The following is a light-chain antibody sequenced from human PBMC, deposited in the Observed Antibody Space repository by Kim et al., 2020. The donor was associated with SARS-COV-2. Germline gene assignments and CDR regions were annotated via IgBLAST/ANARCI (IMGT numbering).Light chain of an antibody. Sequence: SVGDRVTITCRTSQSISTQLNWYQQKPRKGPELLIYAATNLQSGVPSRFSGSGSGTEFTLTIRALQPEDSATYYCQQAYSSSQITFGQGTRLEIK. CDR2: AAT. CDR3: QQAYSSSQIT. V-gene: IGKV1-39*01. CDR1: QSISTQ. J-gene: IGKJ5*01.